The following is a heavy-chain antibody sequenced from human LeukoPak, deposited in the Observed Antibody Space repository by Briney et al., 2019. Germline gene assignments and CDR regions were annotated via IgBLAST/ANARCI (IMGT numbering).Heavy chain of an antibody. CDR2: LSGSGDGQ. J-gene: IGHJ5*02. Sequence: QSGGSLRLSCSAPGFTFTNYGMSWVRQAPGKGLEWVSGLSGSGDGQFYADSVEGRFTISRDIFNNIWYLQMNSLRAEDTAVYYCAKGCQCPSGLSSWFDPRGQGTLVAVSS. CDR1: GFTFTNYG. CDR3: AKGCQCPSGLSSWFDP. D-gene: IGHD1-14*01. V-gene: IGHV3-23*01.